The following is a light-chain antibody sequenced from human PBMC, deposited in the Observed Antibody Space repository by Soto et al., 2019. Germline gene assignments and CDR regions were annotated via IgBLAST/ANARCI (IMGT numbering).Light chain of an antibody. CDR3: ASWDDSLSGVL. V-gene: IGLV1-44*01. J-gene: IGLJ2*01. CDR1: SSNIGSNP. CDR2: NDN. Sequence: QSVLTQPPSASGTPGQRVTISCSGSSSNIGSNPVHWYQQLPGTAPKLLNHNDNQRPSRVPDRFSGSKSGTSASLAISGLQSEDEADYYCASWDDSLSGVLFGGGTKVTVL.